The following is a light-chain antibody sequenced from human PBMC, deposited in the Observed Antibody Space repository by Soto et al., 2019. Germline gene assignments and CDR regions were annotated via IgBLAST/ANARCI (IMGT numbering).Light chain of an antibody. J-gene: IGKJ4*01. CDR1: QSVSSSY. Sequence: EIVLTQSPGTVSLSPGERATLSCRASQSVSSSYLAWYQQKPGQAPRLLIYGASSRATGIPDRFSGSGSGTDFTLTISRLEPEDFAVYYCQQYGSSPSLTFGGGTKVDIK. CDR2: GAS. CDR3: QQYGSSPSLT. V-gene: IGKV3-20*01.